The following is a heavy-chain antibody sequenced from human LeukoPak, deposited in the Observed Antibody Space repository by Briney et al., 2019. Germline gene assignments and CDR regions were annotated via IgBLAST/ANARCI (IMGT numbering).Heavy chain of an antibody. D-gene: IGHD1-7*01. CDR3: ARGVGGTTTRPRLFDY. CDR2: INHSGST. J-gene: IGHJ4*02. CDR1: GGSFSGYY. V-gene: IGHV4-34*01. Sequence: SETLSLTCAVYGGSFSGYYWSWIRQPPGKGLEWIGEINHSGSTNYNPSLKSRVTISVDTSKNQFSLKLSSVTAADTAVYYCARGVGGTTTRPRLFDYWGQGTLVTVSS.